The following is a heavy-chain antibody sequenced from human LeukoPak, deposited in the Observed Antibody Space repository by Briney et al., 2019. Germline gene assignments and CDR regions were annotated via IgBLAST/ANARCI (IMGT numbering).Heavy chain of an antibody. CDR3: ARDREVGATQRYFDY. J-gene: IGHJ4*02. Sequence: ASVKVSYKASGHTFTSYYLHWVRQAPGQGLEWMGVINPSGGDTTYAQKFQGRVTMSRDTSTNTVYMDLSSLRSEDSALYYCARDREVGATQRYFDYWGQGTLVTVSS. CDR2: INPSGGDT. CDR1: GHTFTSYY. V-gene: IGHV1-46*01. D-gene: IGHD1-26*01.